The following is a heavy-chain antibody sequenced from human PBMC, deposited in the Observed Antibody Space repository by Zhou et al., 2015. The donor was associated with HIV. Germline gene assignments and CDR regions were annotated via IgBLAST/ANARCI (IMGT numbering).Heavy chain of an antibody. CDR1: GGTFSSYA. Sequence: QVQLVQSGAEVKKPGSSVKVSCKASGGTFSSYAISWVRQAPGQGLEWMGGIIPIFGTANYAQKFQGRVTITADESTSTAYMELSSLRSEDTAVYYCARDRGGDPSTYYYGSGSFDPSGPREPWSPSPQ. J-gene: IGHJ5*02. D-gene: IGHD3-10*01. CDR3: ARDRGGDPSTYYYGSGSFDP. CDR2: IIPIFGTA. V-gene: IGHV1-69*01.